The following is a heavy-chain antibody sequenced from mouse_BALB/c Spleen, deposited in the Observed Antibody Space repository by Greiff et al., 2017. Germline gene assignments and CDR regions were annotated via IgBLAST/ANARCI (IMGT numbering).Heavy chain of an antibody. CDR3: ARQVHY. J-gene: IGHJ2*01. Sequence: EVKLQESGGGLVQPGGSRKLSCAASGFTFSSFGMHWVRQAPEKGLEWVATISSGGSYTYYPDSVKGRFTISRDNAKNTLYLQMSSLKSEDTAMYYCARQVHYWGQGTTLTVSS. D-gene: IGHD2-14*01. V-gene: IGHV5-6*03. CDR1: GFTFSSFG. CDR2: ISSGGSYT.